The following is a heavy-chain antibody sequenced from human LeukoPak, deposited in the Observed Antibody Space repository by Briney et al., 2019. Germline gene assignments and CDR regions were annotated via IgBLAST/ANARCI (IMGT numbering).Heavy chain of an antibody. D-gene: IGHD6-13*01. Sequence: PGGFLRLSCAASGFTFDDYAMHWVRQAPGKGLEWVSGISWNSGSIGYADSVKGRFTISRDNAKNSLYLQMNSLRAEDTALYYCAEDPRPSIAAAGYFDYWGQGTLVTVSS. J-gene: IGHJ4*02. CDR1: GFTFDDYA. CDR2: ISWNSGSI. V-gene: IGHV3-9*01. CDR3: AEDPRPSIAAAGYFDY.